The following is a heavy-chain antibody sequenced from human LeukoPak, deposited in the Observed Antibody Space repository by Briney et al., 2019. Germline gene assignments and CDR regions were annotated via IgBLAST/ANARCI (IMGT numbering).Heavy chain of an antibody. CDR2: IYISGST. J-gene: IGHJ3*02. CDR3: ARGGAVAGPDWGDAFDI. Sequence: SETLPLTCTVSGGSISSYYWSWIRQPAGKGLEWIGRIYISGSTNYNPSLKSRVTMSVDTSKNHFSLKLSSVTAADTAVYYCARGGAVAGPDWGDAFDIWGQGTMVTVSS. CDR1: GGSISSYY. V-gene: IGHV4-4*07. D-gene: IGHD6-13*01.